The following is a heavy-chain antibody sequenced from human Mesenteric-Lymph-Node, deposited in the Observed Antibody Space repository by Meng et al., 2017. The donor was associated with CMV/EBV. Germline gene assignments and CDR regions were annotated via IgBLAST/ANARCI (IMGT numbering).Heavy chain of an antibody. CDR3: AREGTTTTAFDLLIPNNWFDP. V-gene: IGHV1-2*02. J-gene: IGHJ5*02. CDR2: INPNSGGT. CDR1: GYTFTGYY. D-gene: IGHD1-26*01. Sequence: ASVKVSCKASGYTFTGYYMHWVRQAPGQGLEWMGWINPNSGGTNYAQKFQGRVTMTRDTSMSTVYMELSRLRSDDTAVYYCAREGTTTTAFDLLIPNNWFDPWGQGTLVTVSS.